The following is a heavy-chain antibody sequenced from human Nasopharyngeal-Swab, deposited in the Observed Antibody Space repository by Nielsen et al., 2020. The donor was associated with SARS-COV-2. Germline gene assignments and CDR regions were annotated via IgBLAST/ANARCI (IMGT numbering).Heavy chain of an antibody. V-gene: IGHV3-74*01. Sequence: GESLKISCAASGFTFSSYWMHWVRQPPGKGLVWVSRMHSAGSSPSDAQSVERRFTNSRDNDKNTLYLQMNSLRTEDTAVYYCARDYDFWSVSLDQWGQGTLVTVSS. CDR1: GFTFSSYW. CDR2: MHSAGSSP. J-gene: IGHJ4*02. D-gene: IGHD3-3*01. CDR3: ARDYDFWSVSLDQ.